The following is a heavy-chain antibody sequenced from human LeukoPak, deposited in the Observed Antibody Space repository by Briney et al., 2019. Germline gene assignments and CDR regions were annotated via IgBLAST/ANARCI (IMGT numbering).Heavy chain of an antibody. V-gene: IGHV4-4*07. Sequence: SETLSLTRTVSGGSISSYYWSWIRQPAGKGLEWIGRIYTSGSTNYNPSLKSRVTMSVDTSKNQFSLKLSSVTAADTAMYYCATDSGGNFWSGKPSYYYYYMNVWGKGTTVTVSS. CDR1: GGSISSYY. CDR2: IYTSGST. J-gene: IGHJ6*03. CDR3: ATDSGGNFWSGKPSYYYYYMNV. D-gene: IGHD3-3*01.